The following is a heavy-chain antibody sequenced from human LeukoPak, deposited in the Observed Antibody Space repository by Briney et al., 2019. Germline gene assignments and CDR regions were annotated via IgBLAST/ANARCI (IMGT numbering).Heavy chain of an antibody. J-gene: IGHJ4*02. CDR1: GGSISSGGYY. Sequence: SETLSLTCTVSGGSISSGGYYWSWIRQHPGKGLEWIGYIYYSGSTYDNPSLKSRVTISVDTSKNQFSLKLSSVTAADTAVYYCARADYYDSSGLDYWGQGTLVTVSS. CDR3: ARADYYDSSGLDY. CDR2: IYYSGST. V-gene: IGHV4-31*03. D-gene: IGHD3-22*01.